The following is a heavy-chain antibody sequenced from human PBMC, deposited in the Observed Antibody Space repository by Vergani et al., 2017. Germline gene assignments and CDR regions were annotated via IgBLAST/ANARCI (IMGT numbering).Heavy chain of an antibody. Sequence: QLVQSGGGLVQPGRSLRLSCAASGFNFNSYNMNWVRQAPGKGLEWVSYVTTTTRGQSYADSVKGRFIISRDSANNSLFLQMNSLRAEDTAVYYCARVLRQYCSSTSCYLLSGGWFDPWGQGTLVTVSS. J-gene: IGHJ5*02. CDR3: ARVLRQYCSSTSCYLLSGGWFDP. D-gene: IGHD2-2*01. V-gene: IGHV3-48*01. CDR1: GFNFNSYN. CDR2: VTTTTRGQ.